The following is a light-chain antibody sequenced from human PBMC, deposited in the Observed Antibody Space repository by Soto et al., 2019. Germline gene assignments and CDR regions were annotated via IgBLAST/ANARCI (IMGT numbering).Light chain of an antibody. J-gene: IGLJ1*01. CDR3: SSYAVTKTFV. CDR1: SSDVGSYDV. CDR2: EAT. Sequence: QSALTQPASVSGSPGQSITISCTGASSDVGSYDVVSWYQQHPGKAPKLIIYEATKRPSGVSNRFSGSKAGNTASLTISGLQAEDEADYYCSSYAVTKTFVFGTGTKLTVL. V-gene: IGLV2-23*01.